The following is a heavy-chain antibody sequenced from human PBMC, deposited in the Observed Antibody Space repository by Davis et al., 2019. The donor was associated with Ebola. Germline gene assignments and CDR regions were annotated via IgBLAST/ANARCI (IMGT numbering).Heavy chain of an antibody. J-gene: IGHJ6*03. D-gene: IGHD5-18*01. V-gene: IGHV3-23*01. CDR2: ISGSGGST. Sequence: GESLKISCAASGFTFSSYAMSWVRQAPGKGLEWVSAISGSGGSTYYADSVKGRFTISRDNSKNTLYLQMNSLRAEDTAVYYCAKEECGGYSYGYCYYYMDVWGKGTTVTVSS. CDR3: AKEECGGYSYGYCYYYMDV. CDR1: GFTFSSYA.